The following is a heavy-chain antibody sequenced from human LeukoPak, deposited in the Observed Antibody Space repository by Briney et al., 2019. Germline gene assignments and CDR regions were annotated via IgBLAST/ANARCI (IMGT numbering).Heavy chain of an antibody. Sequence: GASVKVSCKSSGYTFIAYYMHWVRLAPGQGLEWMGWISPISGDTHYAQKFEGRVTMTSDTSISTSYMELSGLTSDDTAVYYCARDLIQGADVWGKGTTVTVSS. V-gene: IGHV1-2*02. CDR3: ARDLIQGADV. CDR1: GYTFIAYY. D-gene: IGHD2-8*01. CDR2: ISPISGDT. J-gene: IGHJ6*04.